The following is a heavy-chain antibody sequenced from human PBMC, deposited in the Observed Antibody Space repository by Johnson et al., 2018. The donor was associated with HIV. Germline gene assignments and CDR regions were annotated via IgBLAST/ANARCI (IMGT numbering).Heavy chain of an antibody. CDR2: ILYDGGNK. V-gene: IGHV3-30-3*01. CDR1: GFTFSSYA. Sequence: QVQLVESGGGVVQPGRSLRLSCAASGFTFSSYAMHWVRQAPGQGLEWVAGILYDGGNKYYADSVKGRFTNSRDNSKNTLYLQMNSLRGDDTALYYCASVYYGILSGYYYYAFDMWGQGTMVTVSS. D-gene: IGHD3-9*01. J-gene: IGHJ3*02. CDR3: ASVYYGILSGYYYYAFDM.